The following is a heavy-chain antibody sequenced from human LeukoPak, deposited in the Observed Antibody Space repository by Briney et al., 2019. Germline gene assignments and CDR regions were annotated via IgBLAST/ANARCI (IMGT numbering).Heavy chain of an antibody. J-gene: IGHJ4*02. CDR3: ARDYFGLFDY. V-gene: IGHV3-48*01. D-gene: IGHD2-21*01. Sequence: PGGSLRLSCAASGFTFSSYSMNWVRQAPGKGLEWVSYISSSSSTIYYADPVKGRFTISRDNAKNSLYLQMNSLRAEDTAVYYCARDYFGLFDYWGQGTLVTVSS. CDR2: ISSSSSTI. CDR1: GFTFSSYS.